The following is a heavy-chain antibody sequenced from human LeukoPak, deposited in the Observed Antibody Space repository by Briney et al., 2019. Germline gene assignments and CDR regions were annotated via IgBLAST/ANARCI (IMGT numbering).Heavy chain of an antibody. Sequence: SETLSLTCTVSGGSISSSSYYWSWIRQPPGKGLEWIGYIYYSGSTNYNPSLKSRVTISVDTSKNQFSLKLSSVTAADTAVYYCARGGYSYGRARSLDYWGQGTLVTVSS. CDR3: ARGGYSYGRARSLDY. V-gene: IGHV4-61*01. J-gene: IGHJ4*02. D-gene: IGHD5-18*01. CDR1: GGSISSSSYY. CDR2: IYYSGST.